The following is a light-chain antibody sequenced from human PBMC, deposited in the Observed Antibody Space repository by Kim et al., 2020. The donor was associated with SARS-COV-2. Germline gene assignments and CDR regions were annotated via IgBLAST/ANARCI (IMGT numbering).Light chain of an antibody. V-gene: IGKV3-20*01. Sequence: LSSGERATLSCRASQSVSSNYVAWYQGKPAQAPRLLIFGASSRATGIPDRFRGSGSGTDFTLTISRLEPEDFAVYYCQQYGSSPYTFSQETKLEI. J-gene: IGKJ2*01. CDR1: QSVSSNY. CDR2: GAS. CDR3: QQYGSSPYT.